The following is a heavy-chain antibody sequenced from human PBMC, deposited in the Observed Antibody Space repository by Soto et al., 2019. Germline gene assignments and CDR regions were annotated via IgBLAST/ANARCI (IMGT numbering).Heavy chain of an antibody. Sequence: PSETLSLTYTVAGASISRGDFFWSWVRQPPGKGLEWIGHIFYSGSTYYNPSLESRVTISRDTSNNRFSLKVNSVTAADTAVYFSARVGTFGEVHDFCGQVVLVTVSS. V-gene: IGHV4-30-4*01. CDR2: IFYSGST. J-gene: IGHJ4*02. D-gene: IGHD3-16*01. CDR3: ARVGTFGEVHDF. CDR1: GASISRGDFF.